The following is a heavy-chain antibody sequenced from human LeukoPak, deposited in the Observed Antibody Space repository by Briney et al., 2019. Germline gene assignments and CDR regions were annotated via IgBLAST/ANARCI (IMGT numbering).Heavy chain of an antibody. J-gene: IGHJ4*02. V-gene: IGHV3-64D*09. CDR1: GFTFSNYA. CDR2: ITSNGGNI. D-gene: IGHD1-1*01. CDR3: VKDHDRNWNDKGYFDY. Sequence: GGSLRLSCSASGFTFSNYAMHWVRQAPGKGLEYVSAITSNGGNIYYADSVKGRFTISRNNSKNTLDLQMSSLRGEDTAVYYCVKDHDRNWNDKGYFDYWGQGTLVTVSS.